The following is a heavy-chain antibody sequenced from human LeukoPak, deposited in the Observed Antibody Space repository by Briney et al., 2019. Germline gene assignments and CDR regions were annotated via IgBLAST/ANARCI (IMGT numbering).Heavy chain of an antibody. Sequence: GGSVRLSCAASGFNFSSYAMRCVRQAPGKGLEWVAAISGSGGSTYYADSVKGRFTISRDNSKNTLYLQMNSLRAEDTAVYYCAKDAPVNIVVVPAANSWGQGTLVTVSS. CDR3: AKDAPVNIVVVPAANS. J-gene: IGHJ4*02. D-gene: IGHD2-2*01. V-gene: IGHV3-23*01. CDR1: GFNFSSYA. CDR2: ISGSGGST.